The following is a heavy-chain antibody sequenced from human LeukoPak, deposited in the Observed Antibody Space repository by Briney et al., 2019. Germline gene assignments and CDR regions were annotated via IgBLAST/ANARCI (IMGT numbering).Heavy chain of an antibody. Sequence: GGSLRLSCAASGFTFSSSWMSWVRQAPGKGLEWVANIKQDGSEKSYVDSVKGRFTISRDDAKTSLYLQMISLRAEDTAESYCVKDLRGPEGFWGQGTLVIVSS. CDR1: GFTFSSSW. CDR2: IKQDGSEK. D-gene: IGHD2-2*01. J-gene: IGHJ4*02. CDR3: VKDLRGPEGF. V-gene: IGHV3-7*01.